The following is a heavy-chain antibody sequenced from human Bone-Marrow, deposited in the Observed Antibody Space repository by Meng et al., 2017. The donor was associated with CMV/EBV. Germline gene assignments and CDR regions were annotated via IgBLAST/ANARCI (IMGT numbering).Heavy chain of an antibody. CDR3: ARASGMDV. J-gene: IGHJ6*02. CDR2: ISYDGSNK. V-gene: IGHV3-30*04. CDR1: GFTFSSYA. Sequence: GEYLKISCAASGFTFSSYAMHWVRQAPGKGLEWVAVISYDGSNKYYADSVKGRFTISRDNSKNTLYLQMNSLRAEDTAVYYCARASGMDVWGQGTTVTVSS.